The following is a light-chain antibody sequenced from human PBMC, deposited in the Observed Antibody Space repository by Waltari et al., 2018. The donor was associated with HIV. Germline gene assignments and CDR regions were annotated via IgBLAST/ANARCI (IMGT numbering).Light chain of an antibody. J-gene: IGLJ2*01. CDR2: KDS. Sequence: SYELTQPPSVSVSPGQTAPITCAGDALPKQYAFSSRQKPGKAPVLVMYKDSKRPSGIPGRFSGSSSGTTVTLTISGVQAEDEADYYCQSADSSGTSVLFGGGTKLTVL. CDR1: ALPKQY. V-gene: IGLV3-25*03. CDR3: QSADSSGTSVL.